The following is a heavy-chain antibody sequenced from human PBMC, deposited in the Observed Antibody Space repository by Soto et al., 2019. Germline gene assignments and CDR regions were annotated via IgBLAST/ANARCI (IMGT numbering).Heavy chain of an antibody. D-gene: IGHD3-10*01. V-gene: IGHV4-31*03. CDR2: IYYNGTT. J-gene: IGHJ4*02. CDR1: GGSIRSPNFS. CDR3: TRDAPLWFGELTQ. Sequence: QVQLQESGPGLVKPSQTLSLTCTVIGGSIRSPNFSWSWIRQHPGKGQEWIGNIYYNGTTTYSPSLASRLTISLDPSKNQFSLTLKSVTAADTAVYYCTRDAPLWFGELTQWGQGTQVTVSS.